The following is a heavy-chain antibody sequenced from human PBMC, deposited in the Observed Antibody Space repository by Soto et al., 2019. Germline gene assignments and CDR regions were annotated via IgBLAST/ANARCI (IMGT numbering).Heavy chain of an antibody. J-gene: IGHJ4*02. CDR3: ARNRYPGIAAAGTTLDY. V-gene: IGHV3-33*08. D-gene: IGHD6-13*01. CDR1: GFTCINYG. CDR2: IWYDGSNK. Sequence: GGSLRLSWAASGFTCINYGGHWVRQAPGKGLEWVAVIWYDGSNKYYADSVKGRFTISRDNSRNTLYLQMNSLRAEDTAVYYCARNRYPGIAAAGTTLDYWGQRTLVTVSS.